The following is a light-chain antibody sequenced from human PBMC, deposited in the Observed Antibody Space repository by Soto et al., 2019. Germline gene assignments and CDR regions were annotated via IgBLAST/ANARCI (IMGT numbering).Light chain of an antibody. CDR3: QQYGGSPPVT. CDR1: QSVSSNY. CDR2: GAS. V-gene: IGKV3-20*01. Sequence: EIVLTQSPGTLSLSPGERATLSCRASQSVSSNYLAWYQQKPGQAPRLLIYGASSRATGIPDRFIGSGSGTDFTLTITRLQPEDLAVYYCQQYGGSPPVTFGVGTKVEIK. J-gene: IGKJ4*01.